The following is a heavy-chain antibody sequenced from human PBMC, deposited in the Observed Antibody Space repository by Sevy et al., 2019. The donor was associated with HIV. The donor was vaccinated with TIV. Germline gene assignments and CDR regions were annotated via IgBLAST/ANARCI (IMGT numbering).Heavy chain of an antibody. CDR1: GGSISNYY. CDR2: IYHTGIT. D-gene: IGHD3-9*01. CDR3: AREPPYYDILAGYSYGMDV. Sequence: SETLSLTCTVSGGSISNYYWSWIRQPPGKGLEWIGYIYHTGITKNNPSPKSRVTLSVDTSKNQFSLKLSSVTAADTAVYYCAREPPYYDILAGYSYGMDVWGQGTTVTVSS. V-gene: IGHV4-59*01. J-gene: IGHJ6*02.